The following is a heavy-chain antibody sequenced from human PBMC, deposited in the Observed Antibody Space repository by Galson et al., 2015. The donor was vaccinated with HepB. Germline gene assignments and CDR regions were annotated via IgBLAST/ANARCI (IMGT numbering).Heavy chain of an antibody. J-gene: IGHJ4*02. CDR3: ARVLRSGSPVSAFDY. Sequence: SLRLSCAASGFTFSSHSMNWVRQAPGKGLEWVSSISSSNSYIYYEDSVKGRFTISRDNAKNSLFLQMNRLRVEDTAVYYCARVLRSGSPVSAFDYWGQGTLVTVSS. V-gene: IGHV3-21*01. CDR2: ISSSNSYI. CDR1: GFTFSSHS. D-gene: IGHD1-26*01.